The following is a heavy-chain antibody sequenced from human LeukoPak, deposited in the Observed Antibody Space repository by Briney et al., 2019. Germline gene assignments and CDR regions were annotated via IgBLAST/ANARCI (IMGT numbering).Heavy chain of an antibody. CDR3: AKAGYSSGYYYYYGMDV. Sequence: PGRSLRLSCAASGFTFSSYGMHWVRQAPGKGLEWVAVISYDGSNKYYADSVKGRFTISRDNSKNTLYLQMNSLRAEDTAVYYCAKAGYSSGYYYYYGMDVWGQGTTVTVSS. D-gene: IGHD6-19*01. V-gene: IGHV3-30*18. CDR2: ISYDGSNK. CDR1: GFTFSSYG. J-gene: IGHJ6*02.